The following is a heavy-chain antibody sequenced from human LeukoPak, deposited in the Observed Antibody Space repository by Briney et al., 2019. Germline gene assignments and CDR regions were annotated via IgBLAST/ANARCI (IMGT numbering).Heavy chain of an antibody. Sequence: GESLKISCKGSGYSFTSYWIAWVRQMPGKGLEWMGIIYPGDSDTRYSPSFQGQVTISADKSISTAYLQWGSLRASDTAKYYCARKYGYSFPDWGQGTLVTVSS. CDR3: ARKYGYSFPD. V-gene: IGHV5-51*01. CDR2: IYPGDSDT. CDR1: GYSFTSYW. J-gene: IGHJ4*02. D-gene: IGHD5-24*01.